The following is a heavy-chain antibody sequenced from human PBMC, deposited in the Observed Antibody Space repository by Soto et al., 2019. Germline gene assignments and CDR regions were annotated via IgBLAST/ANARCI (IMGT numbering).Heavy chain of an antibody. D-gene: IGHD3-3*01. CDR2: INTNSGGT. J-gene: IGHJ6*02. CDR1: GYTFTGYY. CDR3: ARAPHFWSGYSGGYGMDV. V-gene: IGHV1-2*04. Sequence: ASVKVSCKASGYTFTGYYMHWVRQAPGQGLEWMGWINTNSGGTNYAQKFQGWVTMTRDTSISTAYLELSRLIFDDTAVYYFARAPHFWSGYSGGYGMDVWGQGTTVTVSS.